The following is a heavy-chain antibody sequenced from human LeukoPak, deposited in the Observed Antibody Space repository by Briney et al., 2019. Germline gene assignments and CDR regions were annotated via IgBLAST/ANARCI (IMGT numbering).Heavy chain of an antibody. V-gene: IGHV4-39*01. CDR2: IYYSGST. CDR3: ARVGAAGTFNWFDP. J-gene: IGHJ5*02. CDR1: GGSISSSSYY. Sequence: PSETLSLTCTVSGGSISSSSYYWGWIRQPPGKGLEWIGSIYYSGSTYYNPSLKSRVIISVDTSKNQFSLKLSSVTAADTAVYYCARVGAAGTFNWFDPWGQGTLVTVSS. D-gene: IGHD6-13*01.